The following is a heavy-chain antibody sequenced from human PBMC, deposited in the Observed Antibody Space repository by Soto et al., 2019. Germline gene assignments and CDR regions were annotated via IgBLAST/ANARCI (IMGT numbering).Heavy chain of an antibody. CDR3: AKDRGLRLGELWPDY. Sequence: EVQLLESGGGLVQPGGSLRLSCAASGFTFNNYAMNWVRQAPGKGLEWVAVISGSGGRTYYADAVKGRFTISRDNSKNTLYRQMNSLSAEDTAIYYCAKDRGLRLGELWPDYWGQGTLVTVSS. CDR1: GFTFNNYA. V-gene: IGHV3-23*01. J-gene: IGHJ4*02. CDR2: ISGSGGRT. D-gene: IGHD3-16*01.